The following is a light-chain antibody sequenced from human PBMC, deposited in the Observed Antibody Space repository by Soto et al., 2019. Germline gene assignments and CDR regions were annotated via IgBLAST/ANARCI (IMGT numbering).Light chain of an antibody. V-gene: IGKV1-5*03. CDR1: QTISSW. CDR3: QHYNSYSEA. CDR2: KAS. Sequence: DIQMTQSPSTLSGSVGDRVTITCRASQTISSWLAWYQQKPGKAPKLLIYKASTLNSGVPSRFSGSGSGTEFTLTISSLQPVDFATYYCQHYNSYSEAFGQGTKVELK. J-gene: IGKJ1*01.